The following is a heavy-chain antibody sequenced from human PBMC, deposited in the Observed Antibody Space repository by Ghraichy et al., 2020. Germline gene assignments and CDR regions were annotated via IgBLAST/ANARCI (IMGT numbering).Heavy chain of an antibody. J-gene: IGHJ5*02. CDR3: AGGDSSYLNWFDP. D-gene: IGHD6-13*01. CDR1: GFALSRNS. Sequence: GGSLRLSCTASGFALSRNSMNWVRQAPGKGLEWVSYIRSSSSIIYYADSVKGRFTISRDNVKNSLYLQMNSLRVEDTAVYYCAGGDSSYLNWFDPWGQGTLVTVSS. CDR2: IRSSSSII. V-gene: IGHV3-48*01.